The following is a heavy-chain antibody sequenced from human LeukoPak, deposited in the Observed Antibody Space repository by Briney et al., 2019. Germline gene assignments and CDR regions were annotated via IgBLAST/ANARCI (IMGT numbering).Heavy chain of an antibody. J-gene: IGHJ6*03. V-gene: IGHV3-21*01. CDR3: ATSPTIFGVVYYMDV. CDR2: ITSSSSYI. Sequence: GGSLRLSCAASGFTFSSYRMNWVRQAPGKGLEWVSAITSSSSYISYGDSVKGRFTISRDNAKNSLYLQMNSLRAEDTAVYYCATSPTIFGVVYYMDVWGKGTTVTISS. CDR1: GFTFSSYR. D-gene: IGHD3-3*01.